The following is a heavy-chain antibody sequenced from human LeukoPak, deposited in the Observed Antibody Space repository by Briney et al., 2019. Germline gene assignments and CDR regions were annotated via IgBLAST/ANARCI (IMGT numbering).Heavy chain of an antibody. CDR1: GFTFSSYS. V-gene: IGHV3-21*04. CDR3: AKGGGWLYYFDY. CDR2: ISSSSSYI. D-gene: IGHD6-19*01. J-gene: IGHJ4*02. Sequence: GGSLRLSCAASGFTFSSYSMNWVRQAPGKGLEWVSSISSSSSYIYYADSVKGRFTISRDNAKNSLYLQMNSLRAEDTAVYYCAKGGGWLYYFDYWGQGSLVTVSS.